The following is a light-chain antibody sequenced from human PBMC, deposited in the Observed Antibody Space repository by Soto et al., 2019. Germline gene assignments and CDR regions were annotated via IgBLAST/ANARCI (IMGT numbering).Light chain of an antibody. Sequence: QSVLTQPPSVSGAPGQRVTISCTGSSSNIGAGYDVHWYQQLPGTAPKLLVSGNTNRPSGVPDRFSGSKSGTSASLAITGLQAEDEADYYCQSYDSSRSYWVFGGGTKLTVL. J-gene: IGLJ3*02. CDR2: GNT. CDR1: SSNIGAGYD. CDR3: QSYDSSRSYWV. V-gene: IGLV1-40*01.